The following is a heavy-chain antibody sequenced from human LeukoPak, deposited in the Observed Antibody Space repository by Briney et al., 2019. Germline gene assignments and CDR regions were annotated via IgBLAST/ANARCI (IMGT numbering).Heavy chain of an antibody. Sequence: SETLSLTCTVSGGSISSSSYYWGWIRQPPGKGLECIGSIYYSGSTYYIPSLKSRVTISVDTSKNQFSLKLSSVTAADTAVYFCARLGCSGGSCYQYYYYYMDVWGKGTTVTVSS. CDR3: ARLGCSGGSCYQYYYYYMDV. CDR1: GGSISSSSYY. D-gene: IGHD2-15*01. J-gene: IGHJ6*03. V-gene: IGHV4-39*01. CDR2: IYYSGST.